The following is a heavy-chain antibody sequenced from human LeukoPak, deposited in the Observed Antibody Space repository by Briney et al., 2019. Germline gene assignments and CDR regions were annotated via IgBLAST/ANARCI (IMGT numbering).Heavy chain of an antibody. Sequence: GASVKVSCKASGYTFTSYGISWVRQAPGRGLEWMGWISAYNGNTNYAQKLQGRVTMTTDTSTSTAYMELRSLRSDDTAVYYCARVLRRDILTGYYPRYYYYGMDVWGQGTTVTVSS. CDR1: GYTFTSYG. CDR3: ARVLRRDILTGYYPRYYYYGMDV. CDR2: ISAYNGNT. J-gene: IGHJ6*02. D-gene: IGHD3-9*01. V-gene: IGHV1-18*01.